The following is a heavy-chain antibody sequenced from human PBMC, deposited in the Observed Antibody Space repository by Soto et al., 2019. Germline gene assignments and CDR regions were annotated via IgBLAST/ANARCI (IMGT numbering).Heavy chain of an antibody. CDR1: GFTFSSYG. D-gene: IGHD3-22*01. Sequence: GGSLRLSCAASGFTFSSYGMHWVRQAPGKGLEWVAAISHDGTNKNYGDSVKGRFTISRDNSKKTLYLQMNSLRPGDTALYYCAKDEYYYSRSGYYIFDSWGQGTLVTVSS. J-gene: IGHJ4*02. V-gene: IGHV3-30*18. CDR3: AKDEYYYSRSGYYIFDS. CDR2: ISHDGTNK.